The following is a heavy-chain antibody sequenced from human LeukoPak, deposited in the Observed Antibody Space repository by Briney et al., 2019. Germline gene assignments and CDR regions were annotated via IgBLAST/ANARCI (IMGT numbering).Heavy chain of an antibody. CDR2: ISSSGSTI. Sequence: GGSLRLSCVASGFTLRSFVMNWVRQTPGKGLEWVSYISSSGSTIYYADSVKGRFTISRDNAKNSLYLQMNSLRAEDTAVYYCARDLTMFDPWGQGTLVTVSS. J-gene: IGHJ5*02. V-gene: IGHV3-48*04. CDR1: GFTLRSFV. CDR3: ARDLTMFDP. D-gene: IGHD1-1*01.